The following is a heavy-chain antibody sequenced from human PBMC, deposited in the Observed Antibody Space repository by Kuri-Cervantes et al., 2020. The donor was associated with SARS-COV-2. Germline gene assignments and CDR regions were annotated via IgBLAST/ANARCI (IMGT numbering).Heavy chain of an antibody. CDR1: GFTFSSYS. V-gene: IGHV3-21*01. Sequence: GESLKISCAASGFTFSSYSMNWVRQAPGKGLEWVSSISSSSSYIYYADSVKGRFTISRDNAKNSLYLQMKSLRAEDTAVYYCAKDLEDIVVVPAATVTPLGAFDIWGQGTMVTVSS. CDR3: AKDLEDIVVVPAATVTPLGAFDI. J-gene: IGHJ3*02. CDR2: ISSSSSYI. D-gene: IGHD2-2*01.